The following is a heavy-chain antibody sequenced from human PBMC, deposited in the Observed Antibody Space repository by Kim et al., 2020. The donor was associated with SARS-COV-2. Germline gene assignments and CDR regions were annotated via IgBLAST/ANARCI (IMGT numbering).Heavy chain of an antibody. V-gene: IGHV4-4*02. J-gene: IGHJ4*02. CDR1: GGSVSRSNW. CDR2: IHHSGRI. D-gene: IGHD1-7*01. Sequence: SETLSLTCGVSGGSVSRSNWWTWVRQPPGKGLEWIAEIHHSGRINYNPSLKSRVAMSVDKSKSQFFLNHNSVNAADTVIYYRASVQYNCGTTCLDYWGQGTLVTVSS. CDR3: ASVQYNCGTTCLDY.